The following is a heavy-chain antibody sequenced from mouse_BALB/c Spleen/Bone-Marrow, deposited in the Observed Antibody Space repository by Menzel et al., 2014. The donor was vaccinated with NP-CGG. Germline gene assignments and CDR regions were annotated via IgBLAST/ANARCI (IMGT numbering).Heavy chain of an antibody. CDR3: ARASVVPYYFDF. Sequence: QVQLKHSGAELMKPGASVKISCKATGYTFSNYWIDWVKQRPGHGLEWIGEILPGSGTANYNEKFKGKATFTADTSSNTAYMQLSSLTSGDSALYYCARASVVPYYFDFWGQGTTLTVSS. V-gene: IGHV1-9*01. CDR1: GYTFSNYW. D-gene: IGHD1-1*01. J-gene: IGHJ2*01. CDR2: ILPGSGTA.